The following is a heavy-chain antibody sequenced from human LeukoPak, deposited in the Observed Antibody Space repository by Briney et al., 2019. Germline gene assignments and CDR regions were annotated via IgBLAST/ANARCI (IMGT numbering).Heavy chain of an antibody. V-gene: IGHV3-9*01. CDR2: ISWNSGSI. CDR1: GFTFSSYA. CDR3: AKVGGIAVALDDYGMDV. D-gene: IGHD6-19*01. J-gene: IGHJ6*02. Sequence: GGSLRLSCVVSGFTFSSYAMHWVRQAPGKGLEWVSGISWNSGSIGYADSVKGRFTISRDNAKNSLYLQMNSLRAEDTALYYCAKVGGIAVALDDYGMDVWGQGTTVTVSS.